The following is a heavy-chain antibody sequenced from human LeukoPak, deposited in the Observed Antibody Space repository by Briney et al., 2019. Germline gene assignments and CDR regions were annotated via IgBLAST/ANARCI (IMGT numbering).Heavy chain of an antibody. CDR3: ARRNLSIAARPDWIGPPDY. D-gene: IGHD6-6*01. J-gene: IGHJ4*02. Sequence: GASVKVSCKASGGTFSSYAISWVRQAPGQGLEWMGGIIPIFGTANYAQKFQGRVTITADESTSTAYMELSSLRSEDTAVYYCARRNLSIAARPDWIGPPDYWGQGTLVTVSS. CDR1: GGTFSSYA. CDR2: IIPIFGTA. V-gene: IGHV1-69*13.